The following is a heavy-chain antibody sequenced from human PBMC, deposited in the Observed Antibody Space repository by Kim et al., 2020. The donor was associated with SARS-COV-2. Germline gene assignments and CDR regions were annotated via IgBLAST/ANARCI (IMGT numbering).Heavy chain of an antibody. Sequence: NTRVAQKVQGRVTIHRDTSASTAYRELNSLRSEDTAVYYCAREGHEGGYLTWGQGTMVTVSS. J-gene: IGHJ3*01. CDR3: AREGHEGGYLT. D-gene: IGHD5-12*01. V-gene: IGHV1-3*01. CDR2: NT.